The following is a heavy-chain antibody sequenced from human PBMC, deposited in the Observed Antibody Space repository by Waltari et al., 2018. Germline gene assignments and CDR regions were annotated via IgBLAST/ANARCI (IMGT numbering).Heavy chain of an antibody. V-gene: IGHV4-4*07. CDR1: GGSISSYY. J-gene: IGHJ3*02. Sequence: QVQLQESGPGLVKPSETLSLTCTVSGGSISSYYWSWIRQPAGKGLERIGRSDTRGGTNANPARRSRGTMSVDTSKNQCSVKLSSGTAADTAVYYCARDSYPDDYGGNGGNAFDIWGQGTMVTVSS. CDR3: ARDSYPDDYGGNGGNAFDI. D-gene: IGHD4-17*01. CDR2: SDTRGGT.